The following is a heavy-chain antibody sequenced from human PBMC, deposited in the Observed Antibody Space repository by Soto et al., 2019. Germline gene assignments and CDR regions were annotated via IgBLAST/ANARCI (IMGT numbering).Heavy chain of an antibody. CDR2: IRSKANNYAT. CDR3: TRHADLGYCSSSSCYDFDY. V-gene: IGHV3-73*01. D-gene: IGHD2-2*01. Sequence: GGSLRLSCAASGLTFSGSTMHWVRQASGKGLEWVGRIRSKANNYATEYGASVTGRFTISRDDSKNTAYLQMNSLKTEDTAVYYCTRHADLGYCSSSSCYDFDYWGQGTLVTVSS. CDR1: GLTFSGST. J-gene: IGHJ4*02.